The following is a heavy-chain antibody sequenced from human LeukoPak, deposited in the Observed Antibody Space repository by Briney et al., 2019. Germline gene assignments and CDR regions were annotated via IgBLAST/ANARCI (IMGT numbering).Heavy chain of an antibody. Sequence: GGSLRLSCAASGFTFSSYGVHWVRQAPGKGLEWVAVISYDGSNKYYADSVKGRFTISRDNSKNTLYLQMNSLRAEDTAVYYCAKGAKGMSSSWYLFDYWGQGTLVTVSS. V-gene: IGHV3-30*18. CDR1: GFTFSSYG. D-gene: IGHD6-13*01. CDR2: ISYDGSNK. J-gene: IGHJ4*02. CDR3: AKGAKGMSSSWYLFDY.